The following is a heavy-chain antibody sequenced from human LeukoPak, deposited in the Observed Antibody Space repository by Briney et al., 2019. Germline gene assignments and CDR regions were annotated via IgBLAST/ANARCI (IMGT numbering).Heavy chain of an antibody. Sequence: ASVKVSCKASGYTFSGYYMHWVRQAPGQGLEWMGWINPNSGGTKYVQKFQGRVTMTRDTSISTAFMELSGMRSDDTAVYYCARAAPRDFSGGTWYFDWFDPWGQGTLVTVSS. CDR2: INPNSGGT. CDR3: ARAAPRDFSGGTWYFDWFDP. V-gene: IGHV1-2*02. CDR1: GYTFSGYY. J-gene: IGHJ5*02. D-gene: IGHD2-15*01.